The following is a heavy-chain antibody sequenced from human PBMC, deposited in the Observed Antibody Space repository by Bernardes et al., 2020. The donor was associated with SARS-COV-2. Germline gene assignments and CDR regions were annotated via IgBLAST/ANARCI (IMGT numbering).Heavy chain of an antibody. V-gene: IGHV1-2*02. CDR1: GYTFSDFY. D-gene: IGHD2-21*01. Sequence: ASVKVSCTASGYTFSDFYIHWLRQAPGQGLEWMGWISPKSGATNHAQKFQGRDTMTRDTSITTDYMELSSLTSDDTAVYYCARTFYYDRGGDSLFDLWGQGTTVTVSS. CDR2: ISPKSGAT. J-gene: IGHJ6*02. CDR3: ARTFYYDRGGDSLFDL.